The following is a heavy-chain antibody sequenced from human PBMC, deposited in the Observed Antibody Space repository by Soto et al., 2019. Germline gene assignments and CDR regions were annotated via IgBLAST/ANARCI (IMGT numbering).Heavy chain of an antibody. V-gene: IGHV3-30*18. CDR3: AKDHDVGVLRYFVPWFDP. J-gene: IGHJ5*02. CDR1: GFTFSSYG. Sequence: QVQLVESGGGVVQPGRSLRLSCAASGFTFSSYGMHWVRQAPGKGLEWVAVISYDGSNKYYADSVKGRFTISRDNSKNTLYLQMNSLRAEDTAVYYCAKDHDVGVLRYFVPWFDPWGQGTLVTVSS. D-gene: IGHD3-9*01. CDR2: ISYDGSNK.